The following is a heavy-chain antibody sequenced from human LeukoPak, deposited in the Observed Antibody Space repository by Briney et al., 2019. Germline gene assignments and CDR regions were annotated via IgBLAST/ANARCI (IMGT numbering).Heavy chain of an antibody. V-gene: IGHV4-39*01. CDR3: ARTAGIAVAGTRQYFDY. D-gene: IGHD6-19*01. CDR2: IYYSGST. Sequence: PSETLSLTCTVSGGSISSGDYYWGWIRQPPGKGLEWVGSIYYSGSTYYNPSLKSRVTISVDTSKNEFSLKMSSVTAADTAVYYCARTAGIAVAGTRQYFDYWGQGTLVTVSS. CDR1: GGSISSGDYY. J-gene: IGHJ4*02.